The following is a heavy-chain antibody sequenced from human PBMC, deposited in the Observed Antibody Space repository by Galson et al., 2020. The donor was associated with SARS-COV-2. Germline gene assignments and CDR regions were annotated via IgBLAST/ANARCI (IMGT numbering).Heavy chain of an antibody. CDR1: GYTFTKYY. CDR3: ARDKTGTADNYFDP. D-gene: IGHD1-1*01. J-gene: IGHJ5*02. V-gene: IGHV1-2*02. CDR2: ISPNSGGT. Sequence: ASVQVSCEASGYTFTKYYIHCVRQAPGQGLEWMGWISPNSGGTNFAQKFQGRVTLTRDTSTATAFMELSRLRFDDTAIYYCARDKTGTADNYFDPWGQGTLITVSS.